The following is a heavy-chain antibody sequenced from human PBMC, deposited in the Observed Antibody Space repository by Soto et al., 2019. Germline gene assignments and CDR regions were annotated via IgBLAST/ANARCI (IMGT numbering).Heavy chain of an antibody. D-gene: IGHD6-19*01. CDR3: ARDHRSTVAGTSDAFDI. V-gene: IGHV6-1*01. CDR2: TYYRSKWYN. J-gene: IGHJ3*02. Sequence: SQTLSLTCAISGDSVSSNSAAWNWISQSPSRGLEWLGRTYYRSKWYNDYAVSVKSRITINPDTSKNQFSLQLNSVTPEDTAVYYCARDHRSTVAGTSDAFDIWGQGTMVTVSS. CDR1: GDSVSSNSAA.